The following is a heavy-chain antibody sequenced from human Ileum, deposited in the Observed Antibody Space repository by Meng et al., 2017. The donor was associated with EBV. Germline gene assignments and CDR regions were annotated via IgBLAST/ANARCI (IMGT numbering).Heavy chain of an antibody. D-gene: IGHD3-22*01. CDR2: TSQSGST. CDR1: GGSISRSDW. Sequence: GRLKKSGPGLLKPSGTLSPTCAVAGGSISRSDWWSWVRQPPGKGLEWIGETSQSGSTNYSPSLKSRVTISLDKSKNQLSLKLNSVTAADTAVYYCASSDYYRSDYWGQGTLVTVSS. CDR3: ASSDYYRSDY. V-gene: IGHV4-4*02. J-gene: IGHJ4*02.